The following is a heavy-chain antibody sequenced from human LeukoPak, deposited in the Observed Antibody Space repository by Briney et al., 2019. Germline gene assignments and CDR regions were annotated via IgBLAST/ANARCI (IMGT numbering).Heavy chain of an antibody. CDR1: GFTFSSYG. Sequence: GGSLSLSCAASGFTFSSYGMHWVRQAPGKGLEWVAFIRYDGSNKYYADSVKGRFTISRDNSKNTLYLQMNSLRAEDTAVYYCAKLYIPGIAVAEGNFDYWGQGTLVTVSS. D-gene: IGHD6-19*01. V-gene: IGHV3-30*02. CDR2: IRYDGSNK. CDR3: AKLYIPGIAVAEGNFDY. J-gene: IGHJ4*02.